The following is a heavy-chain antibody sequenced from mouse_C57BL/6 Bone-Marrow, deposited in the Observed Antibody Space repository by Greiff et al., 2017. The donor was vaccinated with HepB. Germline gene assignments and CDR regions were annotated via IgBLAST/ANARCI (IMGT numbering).Heavy chain of an antibody. CDR1: GFTFSDYY. CDR3: ARRVTTDWYFDV. V-gene: IGHV5-12*01. D-gene: IGHD1-1*01. J-gene: IGHJ1*03. Sequence: EVHLVESGGGLVQPGGSLKLSCAASGFTFSDYYMYWVRQTPEKRLEWVAYISNGGGSTYYPDTVKGRFTISRDNAKNTLYLQMSRLKSEDTAMYYCARRVTTDWYFDVWGTGTTVTVSS. CDR2: ISNGGGST.